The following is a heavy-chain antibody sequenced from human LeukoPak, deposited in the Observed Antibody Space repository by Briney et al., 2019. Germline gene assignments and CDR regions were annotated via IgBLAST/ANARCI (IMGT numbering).Heavy chain of an antibody. J-gene: IGHJ3*02. D-gene: IGHD2-21*02. CDR1: GYTFTGYY. CDR3: AAVCGGDCYTEFDI. CDR2: INPNSGGT. Sequence: ASVKVSCKASGYTFTGYYMHWVRQAPGQGLEWMGWINPNSGGTNYAQKFQGRVTMTRDTSISTAYMEMSRLRSDDTAVYYCAAVCGGDCYTEFDIWGQGTMVTVSS. V-gene: IGHV1-2*02.